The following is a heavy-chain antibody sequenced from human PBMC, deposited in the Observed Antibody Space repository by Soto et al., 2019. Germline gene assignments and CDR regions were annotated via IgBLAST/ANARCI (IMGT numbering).Heavy chain of an antibody. CDR2: IYSSGTT. CDR1: AGSINGYY. D-gene: IGHD2-21*02. V-gene: IGHV4-4*07. CDR3: ARGPYCGDNCYFDS. Sequence: PSETLSLTCTVFAGSINGYYWSWIRQPAGKGLEWIGRIYSSGTTNYNPSLKSRVTTSVDTSKDEFSLKLSSVTAADTGVYYCARGPYCGDNCYFDSWGQGTLVTVSS. J-gene: IGHJ5*01.